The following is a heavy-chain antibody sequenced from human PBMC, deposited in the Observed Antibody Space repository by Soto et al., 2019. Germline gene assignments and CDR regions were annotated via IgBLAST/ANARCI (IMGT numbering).Heavy chain of an antibody. CDR1: GYTLTELS. J-gene: IGHJ3*02. CDR3: ATGGVMDSSGWLRAFDI. D-gene: IGHD6-19*01. V-gene: IGHV1-24*01. CDR2: FDPEDGET. Sequence: GESLKISCKVSGYTLTELSMHWVRQAPGKGLEWMGGFDPEDGETIYAQKFQGRVTMTEDTSTDTAYMELSSLRSEDTAVYYCATGGVMDSSGWLRAFDIWGQGTMVTVSS.